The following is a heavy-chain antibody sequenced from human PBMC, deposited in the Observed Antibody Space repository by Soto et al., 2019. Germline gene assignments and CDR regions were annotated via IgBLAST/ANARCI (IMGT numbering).Heavy chain of an antibody. D-gene: IGHD6-6*01. Sequence: QVQLVESGGGVVQPGRSLRLSCAASGFTFSSYGMHWVRQAPGKGLEWVAVIWYDGSNKYYADSVKGRFTISRDNSKNTLYLQMNSLRAEDTAVYYCARDTSSSIGAYGMDVWGQGTTVTVSS. CDR1: GFTFSSYG. V-gene: IGHV3-33*01. CDR2: IWYDGSNK. J-gene: IGHJ6*02. CDR3: ARDTSSSIGAYGMDV.